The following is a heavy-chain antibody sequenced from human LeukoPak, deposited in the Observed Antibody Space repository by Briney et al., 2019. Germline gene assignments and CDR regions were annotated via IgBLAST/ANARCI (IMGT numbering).Heavy chain of an antibody. J-gene: IGHJ3*02. CDR3: ARLIGGSRTNDAFDI. CDR2: IYPGDSDT. Sequence: GESLKISCEGSGYSFTNYFIAWVRQMPGKGLEWMGIIYPGDSDTRYSPSFQGQITISADKSISTAYLQWSSLKVSDTAIYYCARLIGGSRTNDAFDIWGQGTMVTVSS. CDR1: GYSFTNYF. V-gene: IGHV5-51*01. D-gene: IGHD2-15*01.